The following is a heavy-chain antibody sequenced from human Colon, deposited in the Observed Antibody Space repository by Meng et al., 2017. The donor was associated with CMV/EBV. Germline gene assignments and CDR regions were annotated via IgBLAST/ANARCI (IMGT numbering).Heavy chain of an antibody. D-gene: IGHD1-26*01. CDR3: ARDTTSGSYIHHYGMDV. J-gene: IGHJ6*02. CDR2: ISSSSSYI. Sequence: GESLKISCAASGFTFSSYSMNWVRQAPGKGLEWVSSISSSSSYIYYADSVKGRFTISRDNAKNSLYLQMNNLRAEDTAVYYCARDTTSGSYIHHYGMDVWGLGTTVTVSS. CDR1: GFTFSSYS. V-gene: IGHV3-21*01.